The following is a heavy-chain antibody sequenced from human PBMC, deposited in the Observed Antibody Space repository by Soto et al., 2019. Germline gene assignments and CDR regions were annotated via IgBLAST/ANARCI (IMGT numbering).Heavy chain of an antibody. Sequence: SETLSLTCAVSGYSISSGYYWGWIRQPPGKGLEWIGSIYHSGSTYYNPSLKSRVTISVDTSKNQFSLKLSSVTAADTAVYYCARAMGTYYHDSRGRWFDPWGQGTLVTVSS. CDR3: ARAMGTYYHDSRGRWFDP. CDR2: IYHSGST. D-gene: IGHD3-22*01. CDR1: GYSISSGYY. V-gene: IGHV4-38-2*01. J-gene: IGHJ5*02.